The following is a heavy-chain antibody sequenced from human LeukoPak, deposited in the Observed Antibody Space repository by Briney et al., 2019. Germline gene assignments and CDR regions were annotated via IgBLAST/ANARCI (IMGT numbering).Heavy chain of an antibody. D-gene: IGHD3-3*01. CDR3: ARGPLYDFWTNYFDY. CDR1: GFTFSSYS. CDR2: ISSSSSYI. V-gene: IGHV3-21*01. Sequence: GGSLRLSCAASGFTFSSYSMNWVRQAPGKGLEWVSSISSSSSYIYYADSVKGRFTISRDNAKNSLYLQMSSLRAEDTAVYYCARGPLYDFWTNYFDYWGQGTLVTVSS. J-gene: IGHJ4*02.